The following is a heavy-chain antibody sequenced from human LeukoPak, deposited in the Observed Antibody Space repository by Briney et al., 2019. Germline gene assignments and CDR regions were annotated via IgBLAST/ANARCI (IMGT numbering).Heavy chain of an antibody. Sequence: GGSLRLSCAASGFTFSSYYMNWVRQAPGKGLEWVANIKPDGSEEDYVDSVRGRFTISRDNAKNSLSLQMNSLRADDAALYYCVRGHYADYTSQGTLVTVSS. J-gene: IGHJ4*02. CDR2: IKPDGSEE. V-gene: IGHV3-7*01. CDR1: GFTFSSYY. CDR3: VRGHYADY.